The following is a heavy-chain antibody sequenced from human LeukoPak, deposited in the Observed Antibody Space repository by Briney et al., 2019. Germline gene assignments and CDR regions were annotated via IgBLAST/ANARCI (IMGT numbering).Heavy chain of an antibody. J-gene: IGHJ5*02. Sequence: PSETLSLTCTVSGGSISSSSYYWGWIRQPPGKGLEWIGRIYTSGSTNYNPSLKSRVTISVDTSKNQFSLKLSSVTAADTAVYYCARESPDYDFWSGSNWFDPWGQGTLVTVSS. CDR3: ARESPDYDFWSGSNWFDP. V-gene: IGHV4-39*07. CDR1: GGSISSSSYY. D-gene: IGHD3-3*01. CDR2: IYTSGST.